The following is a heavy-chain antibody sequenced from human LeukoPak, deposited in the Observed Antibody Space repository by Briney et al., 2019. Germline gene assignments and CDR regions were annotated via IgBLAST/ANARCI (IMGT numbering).Heavy chain of an antibody. CDR1: GFTFSSYA. CDR2: VSYDGSNK. Sequence: GGSLRLSCAASGFTFSSYAMHWVRQAPGKGLEWVAVVSYDGSNKYYADSVKGRFTISRDNSKNTLYLQMNSLRTEDTAVYYCARGWGIVLVPTARPGTGVDPWGQGTLVTVSS. CDR3: ARGWGIVLVPTARPGTGVDP. D-gene: IGHD2-2*01. V-gene: IGHV3-30-3*01. J-gene: IGHJ5*02.